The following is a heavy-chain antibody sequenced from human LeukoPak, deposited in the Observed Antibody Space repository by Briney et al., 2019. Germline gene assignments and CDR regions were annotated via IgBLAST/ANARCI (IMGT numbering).Heavy chain of an antibody. V-gene: IGHV4-39*07. CDR1: GGSISSSSYY. D-gene: IGHD3-10*01. J-gene: IGHJ5*02. CDR3: ARVLKRITMVWGFDP. CDR2: IYYSGSI. Sequence: NPSETLSLTCTVSGGSISSSSYYWGWIRQPPGKGLQWIGSIYYSGSIYYNPSLKSRVTISVDTSKNQFSLKLSSVTAADTAVYYCARVLKRITMVWGFDPWGQGTLVTVSS.